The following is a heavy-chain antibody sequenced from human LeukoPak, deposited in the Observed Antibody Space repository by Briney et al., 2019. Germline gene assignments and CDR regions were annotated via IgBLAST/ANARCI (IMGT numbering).Heavy chain of an antibody. V-gene: IGHV1-46*01. J-gene: IGHJ4*02. CDR1: GYTFTSYY. CDR2: INPSGGST. D-gene: IGHD2-21*02. Sequence: ASVKVSCKASGYTFTSYYMHWVRQAPGQGLEWMGIINPSGGSTSYAQKFQGRVTMTTDTSTSTAYMELRSLRSDDTAVYYCALLGGDSVDYWGQGTLVTVSS. CDR3: ALLGGDSVDY.